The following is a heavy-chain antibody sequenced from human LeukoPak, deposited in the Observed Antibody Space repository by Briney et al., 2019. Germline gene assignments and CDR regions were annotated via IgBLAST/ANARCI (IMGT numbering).Heavy chain of an antibody. V-gene: IGHV3-23*01. D-gene: IGHD1-26*01. CDR3: ARIRDSGSYYGPGAFDI. CDR2: LIASGGNT. Sequence: GGSLRLSCAASGFSFSSYAMSWVRQAPGKGLEWVSGLIASGGNTYYADSVKGRFTISRDNAKNSLYLQMNSLRAEDTAVYYCARIRDSGSYYGPGAFDIWGQGTMVTVSS. CDR1: GFSFSSYA. J-gene: IGHJ3*02.